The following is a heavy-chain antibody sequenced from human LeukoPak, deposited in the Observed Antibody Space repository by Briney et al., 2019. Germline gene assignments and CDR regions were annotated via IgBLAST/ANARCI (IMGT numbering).Heavy chain of an antibody. V-gene: IGHV4-30-2*01. J-gene: IGHJ3*02. CDR3: ARLSLRFLEWLLSTDAFDI. D-gene: IGHD3-3*01. CDR2: IYHSGST. Sequence: PSETLSLTCAVSGGSISSGGYSWSWIRQPPGKGLEWIGYIYHSGSTYYNPSLKSRVTISVDRSKNQFSLKLSSVTAADTAVYYCARLSLRFLEWLLSTDAFDIWGQGTMVTVSS. CDR1: GGSISSGGYS.